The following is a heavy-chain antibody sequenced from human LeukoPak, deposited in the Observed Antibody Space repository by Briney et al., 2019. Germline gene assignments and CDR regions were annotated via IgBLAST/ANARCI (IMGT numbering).Heavy chain of an antibody. V-gene: IGHV3-30*03. CDR3: ARDQILRSFYYYYGMDV. CDR1: GFTFSSYG. Sequence: PGRSLRLSCAASGFTFSSYGMHWVRQAPGKGLEWVAVISYDGSNKYYADSVKGRFTISRDNSKNTLYLQMGSLRAEDMAVYYCARDQILRSFYYYYGMDVWGQGTTVTVSS. J-gene: IGHJ6*02. D-gene: IGHD5-12*01. CDR2: ISYDGSNK.